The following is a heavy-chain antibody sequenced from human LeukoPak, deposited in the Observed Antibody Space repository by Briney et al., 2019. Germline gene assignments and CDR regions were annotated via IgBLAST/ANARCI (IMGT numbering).Heavy chain of an antibody. CDR2: INYSGDT. D-gene: IGHD6-13*01. Sequence: SETLSLTCAVYGRSFSGYYWTWIRQPPGRGLEWIGEINYSGDTNYNPSLKSRVTISVDTSKNQFSLKLSSVTTADTAVYYCARDRVGQQLVGRNYYYYYMDVWGKGTTVTISS. CDR1: GRSFSGYY. CDR3: ARDRVGQQLVGRNYYYYYMDV. V-gene: IGHV4-34*01. J-gene: IGHJ6*03.